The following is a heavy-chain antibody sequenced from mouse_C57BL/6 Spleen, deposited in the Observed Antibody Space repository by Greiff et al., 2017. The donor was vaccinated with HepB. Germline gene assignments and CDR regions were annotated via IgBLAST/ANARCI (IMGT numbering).Heavy chain of an antibody. CDR2: IDPSDSYT. Sequence: QVQLQQSGAELVRPGTSVKLSCKASGYTFTSYWMHWVKQRPGQGLEWIGVIDPSDSYTNYNQKFKGKATLTVDTSSSTAYMQLSSLTSEDSAVYYCARCGDSSGYFDYWGQGTTLTVSS. CDR1: GYTFTSYW. D-gene: IGHD3-2*02. V-gene: IGHV1-59*01. J-gene: IGHJ2*01. CDR3: ARCGDSSGYFDY.